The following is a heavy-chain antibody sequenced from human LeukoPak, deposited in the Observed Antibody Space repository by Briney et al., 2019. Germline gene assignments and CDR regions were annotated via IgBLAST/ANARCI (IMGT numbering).Heavy chain of an antibody. CDR1: GFTFSSYE. Sequence: GGSLRLSCAASGFTFSSYEINWVRQAPGKGLEWLSYIWSNGGDTYYADSVKGRFIVSRDNGRNSLFLQMNILRAEDTGIYFCARGHFDLNVWGQGTTVTVSS. CDR3: ARGHFDLNV. V-gene: IGHV3-48*03. J-gene: IGHJ6*02. CDR2: IWSNGGDT.